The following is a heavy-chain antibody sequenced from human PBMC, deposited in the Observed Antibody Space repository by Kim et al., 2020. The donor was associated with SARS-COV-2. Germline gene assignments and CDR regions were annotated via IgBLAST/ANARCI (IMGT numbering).Heavy chain of an antibody. V-gene: IGHV3-30-3*01. CDR3: ARDREYGSGIGNGMDV. Sequence: GGSLRLSCAASGFIFSDYAMHWVRQAPGKGLEWVAVISYDGTNKYYGDSVKGRFTISRDNPKNTLHLQMNTLRAEDTAVYYCARDREYGSGIGNGMDVWGQGTTVTVSS. J-gene: IGHJ6*02. D-gene: IGHD3-10*01. CDR1: GFIFSDYA. CDR2: ISYDGTNK.